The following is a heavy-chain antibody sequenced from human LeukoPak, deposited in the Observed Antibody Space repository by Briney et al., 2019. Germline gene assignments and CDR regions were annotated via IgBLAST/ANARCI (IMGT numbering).Heavy chain of an antibody. CDR3: AKDEATYYDFWSGYCY. V-gene: IGHV3-23*01. D-gene: IGHD3-3*01. CDR2: ISGSGGST. Sequence: PGGSLRLSCAASGFTFSSYAMSWVRQAPGKGLEWVSAISGSGGSTYYADSVKGRFTISRDNSKNTLYLQMNSLRAEDTAVYYCAKDEATYYDFWSGYCYWGQGTLVTVSS. CDR1: GFTFSSYA. J-gene: IGHJ4*02.